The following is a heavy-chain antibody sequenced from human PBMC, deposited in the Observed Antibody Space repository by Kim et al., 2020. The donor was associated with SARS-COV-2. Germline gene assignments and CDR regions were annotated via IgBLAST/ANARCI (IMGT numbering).Heavy chain of an antibody. J-gene: IGHJ4*02. V-gene: IGHV3-53*01. D-gene: IGHD2-2*01. Sequence: YYADSVKGRFTISRDNSKNTLYLQMNSLRAAYTAVYYCARGGLEPAAHMGWGQGTLVTVSS. CDR3: ARGGLEPAAHMG.